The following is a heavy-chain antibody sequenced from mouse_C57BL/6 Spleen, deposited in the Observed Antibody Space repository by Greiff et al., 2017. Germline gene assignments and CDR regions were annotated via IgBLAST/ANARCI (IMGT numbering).Heavy chain of an antibody. V-gene: IGHV2-2*01. Sequence: VQLQQSGPGLVQPSQSLSITCTVSGFSLTSYGVHWVRQSPGKGLEWLGVIWSGGSTHYNAAFISRLSISKDNSKSQVFFKMNSLQADDTAISYCARNPLGGYYSYYYAMDYWGQGTSVTVSS. CDR3: ARNPLGGYYSYYYAMDY. CDR1: GFSLTSYG. CDR2: IWSGGST. D-gene: IGHD2-3*01. J-gene: IGHJ4*01.